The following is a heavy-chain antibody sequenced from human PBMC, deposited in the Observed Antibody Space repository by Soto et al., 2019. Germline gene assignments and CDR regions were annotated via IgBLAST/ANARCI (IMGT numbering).Heavy chain of an antibody. Sequence: QVQLRESGPGLVKPSQTLTLTCNVSGGSVTSMGYYWSWLRQHPGKGLEWVGYIYYAGSTSCNPSLPNRVSILLDSSRNEFALKLKLVTAADAAVCYWVRIYDVGSGLVTFATWGAGTMVSVSS. CDR2: IYYAGST. V-gene: IGHV4-31*03. J-gene: IGHJ3*02. D-gene: IGHD3-3*01. CDR3: VRIYDVGSGLVTFAT. CDR1: GGSVTSMGYY.